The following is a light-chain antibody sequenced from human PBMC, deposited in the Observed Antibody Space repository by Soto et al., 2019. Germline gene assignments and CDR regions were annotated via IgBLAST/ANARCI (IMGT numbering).Light chain of an antibody. V-gene: IGKV3-15*01. Sequence: EKVMTQSPATLSSPPGERATLSGRASQSFNSYLAWYQQKPGQAPRLLIYGASTRATGIPARFSGSGSGTEFTLTISSLQSEDFAVYYCQQYTNWPSWTFGQGTKVEIK. CDR1: QSFNSY. CDR2: GAS. CDR3: QQYTNWPSWT. J-gene: IGKJ1*01.